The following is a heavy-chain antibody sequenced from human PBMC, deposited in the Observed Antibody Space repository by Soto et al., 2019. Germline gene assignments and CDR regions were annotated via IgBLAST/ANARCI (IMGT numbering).Heavy chain of an antibody. D-gene: IGHD3-3*01. V-gene: IGHV4-59*01. Sequence: SETLSLTCSVSGGSISSYYWSWIRQPPGKGLEWIGYIYYSGSTNYNPSLKSRVTISVDTSKNQFSLKLSSVTAAHTAVYYCARDSVHDFWTAYYYPTFDYWVQRPLISASS. CDR3: ARDSVHDFWTAYYYPTFDY. J-gene: IGHJ4*02. CDR2: IYYSGST. CDR1: GGSISSYY.